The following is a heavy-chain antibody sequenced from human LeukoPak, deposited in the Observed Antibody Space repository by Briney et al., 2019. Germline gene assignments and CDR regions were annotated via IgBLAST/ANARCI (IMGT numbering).Heavy chain of an antibody. CDR3: ARDINWVGGY. CDR1: GFTFSSYA. D-gene: IGHD7-27*01. V-gene: IGHV3-48*03. J-gene: IGHJ4*02. Sequence: GGSLRLSCAASGFTFSSYAMNWVRQARGKGLEWVSYISSSDNTIHYADSVKGRFTISRDNAKNSLYLQMNSLRAEDTAVYYCARDINWVGGYWGQGTLVTVSS. CDR2: ISSSDNTI.